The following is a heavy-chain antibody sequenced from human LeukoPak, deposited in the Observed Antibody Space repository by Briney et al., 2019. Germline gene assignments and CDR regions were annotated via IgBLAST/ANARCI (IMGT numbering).Heavy chain of an antibody. Sequence: PSETLSLTCAVYGGPFSGYYWSWIRQPPGKGLEWIGEINHSGSTNYNPSLKSRVTISVDTSKNQFSLKLSSVTAADTAVYYCARGGGRERRFGYWGQGTLVTVSS. CDR2: INHSGST. CDR1: GGPFSGYY. V-gene: IGHV4-34*01. D-gene: IGHD1-1*01. CDR3: ARGGGRERRFGY. J-gene: IGHJ4*02.